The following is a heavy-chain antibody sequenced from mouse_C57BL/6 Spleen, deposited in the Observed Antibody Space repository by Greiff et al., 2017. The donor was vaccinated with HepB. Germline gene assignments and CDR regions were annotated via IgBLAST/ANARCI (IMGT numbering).Heavy chain of an antibody. J-gene: IGHJ4*01. V-gene: IGHV1-26*01. CDR3: ARGGSNYVMDY. Sequence: VQLQQSGPELVKPGASVKISCKASGYTFTDYYMNWVKQSHGKSLEWIGDINPNNGGTSYNQKFKGKATLTVDKSSSTAYMELRSLTSEDSAVYYCARGGSNYVMDYWGQGTSVTVSS. CDR1: GYTFTDYY. CDR2: INPNNGGT. D-gene: IGHD2-5*01.